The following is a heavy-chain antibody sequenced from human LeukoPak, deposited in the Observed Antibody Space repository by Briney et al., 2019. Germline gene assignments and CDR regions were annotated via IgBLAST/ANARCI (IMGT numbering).Heavy chain of an antibody. J-gene: IGHJ4*02. CDR3: ASRGYSYGSTDY. CDR1: GGTFSSYA. D-gene: IGHD5-18*01. CDR2: IIPIFGTA. V-gene: IGHV1-69*13. Sequence: SVKVSCKASGGTFSSYAISWVRQAPGQGLEWMGGIIPIFGTANYAQKFRGRVTITADESTSTAYMELSSLRSEDTAVYYCASRGYSYGSTDYWGQGTLVTVSS.